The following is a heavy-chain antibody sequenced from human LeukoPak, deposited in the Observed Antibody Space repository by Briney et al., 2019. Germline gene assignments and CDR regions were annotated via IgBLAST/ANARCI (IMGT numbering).Heavy chain of an antibody. CDR3: VRGFQPNY. CDR1: GFTFSSYS. J-gene: IGHJ4*02. Sequence: SGGSLRLSCAASGFTFSSYSMNWVRQAPGKGLEWVSYISTSGSTTYYADSVKGRFTISRDNAMNSLFLQMNSLRAEDTAVYYCVRGFQPNYWGQGTLVTVSS. V-gene: IGHV3-48*04. CDR2: ISTSGSTT. D-gene: IGHD2-2*01.